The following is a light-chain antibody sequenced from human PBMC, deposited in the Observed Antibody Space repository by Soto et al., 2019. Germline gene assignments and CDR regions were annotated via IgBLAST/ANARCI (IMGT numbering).Light chain of an antibody. Sequence: EIVMTQSPATLSVSPCERATLSFMASQSVGSYLAWYQQKPGQAPRLLIYDASNRATGIPARFSGSGSGTEFTLTISSLQSDDFGTYYCQQYDSYSWTFGQGTKVDIK. CDR3: QQYDSYSWT. J-gene: IGKJ1*01. V-gene: IGKV3D-15*01. CDR2: DAS. CDR1: QSVGSY.